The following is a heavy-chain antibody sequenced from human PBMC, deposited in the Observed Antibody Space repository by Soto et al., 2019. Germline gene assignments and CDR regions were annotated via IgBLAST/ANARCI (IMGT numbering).Heavy chain of an antibody. J-gene: IGHJ4*02. V-gene: IGHV3-30-3*01. CDR1: VFNFGDYA. D-gene: IGHD1-7*01. CDR2: ISYSANNK. CDR3: VRHPAKIGASPNYYFVL. Sequence: PWGFLRFPWVFAVFNFGDYAFDWVRQVPGEGLEWVSLISYSANNKDYRNPVKGRFTISRDNSENSLFLQMHDLRADDTGVYYCVRHPAKIGASPNYYFVLWGLGTLVTVSS.